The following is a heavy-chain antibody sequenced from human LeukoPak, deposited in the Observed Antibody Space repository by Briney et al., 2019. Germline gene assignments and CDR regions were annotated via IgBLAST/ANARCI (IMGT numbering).Heavy chain of an antibody. CDR2: IYYSGST. D-gene: IGHD1-26*01. V-gene: IGHV4-59*01. J-gene: IGHJ4*02. CDR3: ARVGDSGSYLYFDY. CDR1: GGSFSGYY. Sequence: PSETLSLTCAVYGGSFSGYYWSWIRQPPGKGLEWIGYIYYSGSTNYNPSLKSRVTISVDTSKNQFSLKLSSVTAADTAVYYCARVGDSGSYLYFDYWGQGTLVTVSS.